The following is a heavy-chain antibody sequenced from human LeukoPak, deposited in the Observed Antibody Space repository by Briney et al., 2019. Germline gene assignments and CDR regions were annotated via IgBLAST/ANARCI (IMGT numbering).Heavy chain of an antibody. V-gene: IGHV3-48*03. CDR1: GFTFSSYE. D-gene: IGHD1-26*01. CDR3: VVHSATSCY. Sequence: GGSLRLSCATSGFTFSSYEMNWVRQAPGKGLEWISYITTSGTSTYYADSVKGRFTISRDNGKTALSLQMNSLRAEDTAVYYCVVHSATSCYWGQGTLVTVSS. J-gene: IGHJ4*02. CDR2: ITTSGTST.